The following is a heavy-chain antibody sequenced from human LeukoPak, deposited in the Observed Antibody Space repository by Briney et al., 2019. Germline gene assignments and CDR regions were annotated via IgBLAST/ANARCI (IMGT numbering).Heavy chain of an antibody. J-gene: IGHJ4*02. V-gene: IGHV4-61*01. Sequence: SETLSLTCTVSGGSVSSGNYYWSWIRQPPGKGLEWIGYIYYSGSTNYNPSLKSRVTISVDTSKNQFSLKLSSVTAADTAVYYCARDRDGEQLSYWGQGTLVTVSS. CDR1: GGSVSSGNYY. CDR3: ARDRDGEQLSY. D-gene: IGHD3-10*01. CDR2: IYYSGST.